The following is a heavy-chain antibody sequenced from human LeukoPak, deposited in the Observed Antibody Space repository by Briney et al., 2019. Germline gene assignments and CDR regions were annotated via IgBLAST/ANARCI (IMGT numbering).Heavy chain of an antibody. J-gene: IGHJ4*02. D-gene: IGHD6-13*01. CDR2: INPNSGGT. Sequence: GASVKVSCKASGYTFTGYYMHWVRQAPGQGLEWMGWINPNSGGTNYAQKFQGRVTMTRDTSISTAYMELSRLRSDDTAVYYCACPYKYSSSWLGTFDYWAREPWSPSPQ. CDR1: GYTFTGYY. V-gene: IGHV1-2*02. CDR3: ACPYKYSSSWLGTFDY.